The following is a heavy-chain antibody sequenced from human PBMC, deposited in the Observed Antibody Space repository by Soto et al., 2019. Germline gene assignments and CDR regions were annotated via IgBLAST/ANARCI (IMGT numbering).Heavy chain of an antibody. V-gene: IGHV1-69*01. CDR2: IIPIFGTA. CDR1: GGTFSSYA. D-gene: IGHD1-26*01. J-gene: IGHJ4*02. Sequence: QVQLVQSGAEVKKPGSSVKVSCKASGGTFSSYAISWVRQAPGQGLEWIGGIIPIFGTANYAQKFQGRVTITADESTSTAYMELSSLRSEDTAVYYCARGYSGSYQFSELGGYWGQGTLVTVSS. CDR3: ARGYSGSYQFSELGGY.